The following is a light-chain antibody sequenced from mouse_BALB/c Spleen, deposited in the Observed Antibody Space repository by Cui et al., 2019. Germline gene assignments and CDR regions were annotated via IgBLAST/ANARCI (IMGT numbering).Light chain of an antibody. Sequence: QIVLTQSPAIMSASPGEKVTMTCSASSSISYMDWYQQKPGTSPKRWIYDTSKLASGVPARFSGSGSGTSYSLTISSMEAEDAATYYCQQRSSYYTFGGGTKLEIK. CDR2: DTS. CDR1: SSISY. V-gene: IGKV4-70*01. J-gene: IGKJ2*01. CDR3: QQRSSYYT.